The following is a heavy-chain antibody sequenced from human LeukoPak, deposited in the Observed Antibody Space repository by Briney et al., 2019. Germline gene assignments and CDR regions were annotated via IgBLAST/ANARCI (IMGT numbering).Heavy chain of an antibody. D-gene: IGHD1-14*01. CDR1: GFTFSSYA. V-gene: IGHV3-30-3*01. Sequence: GGSLRLSCAASGFTFSSYAMHWVRQAPGKGLEWVAVISYDGSNKYYADSVKGRLTISRDNSKNTLYLQMNSLRAEDTAVYYCARGENPRNYYYGMDVWGQGTTVTVSS. CDR3: ARGENPRNYYYGMDV. CDR2: ISYDGSNK. J-gene: IGHJ6*02.